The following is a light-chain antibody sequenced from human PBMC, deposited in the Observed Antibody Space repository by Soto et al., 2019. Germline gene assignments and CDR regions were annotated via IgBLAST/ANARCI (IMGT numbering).Light chain of an antibody. CDR3: QEYNNHWT. CDR2: DAS. Sequence: DIPMTQSPSTLSASVGDGVTITCRASQSITTWLAWYQQKPGKAPKLLIYDASTLQSGVPSRFSGSGFGTQFTLTISSLQPDDFATYYCQEYNNHWTFGQGTKVDIK. J-gene: IGKJ1*01. V-gene: IGKV1-5*01. CDR1: QSITTW.